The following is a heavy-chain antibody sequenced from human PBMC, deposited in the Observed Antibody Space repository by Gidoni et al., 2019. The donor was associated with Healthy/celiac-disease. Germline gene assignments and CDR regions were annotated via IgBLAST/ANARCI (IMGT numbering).Heavy chain of an antibody. J-gene: IGHJ4*02. V-gene: IGHV3-11*05. D-gene: IGHD4-17*01. Sequence: QVQLVESGGGLVKPGGSLRLSCAASGFTFIAYYMGWIRQAPGKGLEWVSYISSSSSYTNYADSVKGRFTISRDNAKNSLYLQMNSLRAEDTAVYYCARCYDYGDPIDYWVQGTLVTVSS. CDR2: ISSSSSYT. CDR1: GFTFIAYY. CDR3: ARCYDYGDPIDY.